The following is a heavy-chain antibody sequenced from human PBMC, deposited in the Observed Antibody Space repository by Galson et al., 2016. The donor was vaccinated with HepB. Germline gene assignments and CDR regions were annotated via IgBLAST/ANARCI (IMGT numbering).Heavy chain of an antibody. CDR3: AIGSSNYPLFYFDS. J-gene: IGHJ4*02. CDR2: FDPEDGET. D-gene: IGHD4-11*01. V-gene: IGHV1-24*01. Sequence: SVKVSCKVFEYTLTELSIHWVRQAPGKGLEWMGGFDPEDGETIYAEKFQGRVTMTEDTSTDTTYMDLSSLRFEDTAVYYFAIGSSNYPLFYFDSWGQGTLVTVSS. CDR1: EYTLTELS.